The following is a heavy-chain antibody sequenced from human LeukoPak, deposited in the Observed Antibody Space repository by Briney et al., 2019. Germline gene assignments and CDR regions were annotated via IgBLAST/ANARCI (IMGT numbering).Heavy chain of an antibody. CDR1: GFTFSDYY. CDR2: ISSSGSTI. V-gene: IGHV3-11*01. CDR3: ARDSYYYDSSGIQH. J-gene: IGHJ1*01. Sequence: GGSLLLSCAASGFTFSDYYMSWIRPAPGKGLEWVSYISSSGSTIYYADSVKGRFTISRDNAKNSLYLQMNSLRAEDTAVYYCARDSYYYDSSGIQHWGQGTLVTVSS. D-gene: IGHD3-22*01.